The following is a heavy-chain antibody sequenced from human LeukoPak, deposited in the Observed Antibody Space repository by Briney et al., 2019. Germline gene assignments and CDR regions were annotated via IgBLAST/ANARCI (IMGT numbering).Heavy chain of an antibody. CDR3: ARMFEF. J-gene: IGHJ4*02. CDR1: GFTFSNCE. Sequence: PGGSLRLSCVASGFTFSNCEMNWVRQAPGRGLEWVSYISSSGSTTYYADSVKGRFIISRDNAKNSLFLQMNSLRAEDTAVYFCARMFEFWGQGTLVTVSS. CDR2: ISSSGSTT. V-gene: IGHV3-48*03.